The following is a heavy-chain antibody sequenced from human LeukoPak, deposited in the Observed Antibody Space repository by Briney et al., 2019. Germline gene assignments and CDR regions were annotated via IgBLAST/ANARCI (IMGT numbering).Heavy chain of an antibody. V-gene: IGHV1-2*02. CDR2: INPNSGGT. D-gene: IGHD6-6*01. Sequence: ASVKVSCKASGYTFTGYYMHWLRQAPGQGLEWMGWINPNSGGTNYAQKFQGRVTMTRDTSISTAYMELSRLRSDDTAVYYCARGRVIAARPKYNWFDPWGQGTLVTVSS. CDR3: ARGRVIAARPKYNWFDP. CDR1: GYTFTGYY. J-gene: IGHJ5*02.